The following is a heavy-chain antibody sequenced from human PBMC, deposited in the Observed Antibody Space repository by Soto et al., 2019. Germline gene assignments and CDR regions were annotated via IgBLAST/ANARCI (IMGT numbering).Heavy chain of an antibody. J-gene: IGHJ4*02. CDR2: IYSSGET. CDR3: ARASQCKSYFDCFAWLDY. V-gene: IGHV4-4*07. CDR1: IDSISVLY. D-gene: IGHD3-9*01. Sequence: PSETLCITCTFSIDSISVLYWTWIRQPAGKGLEWIGRIYSSGETNYNPSLTGRVIMSLDTSKNQFSLNLTSVTAADTAVYYCARASQCKSYFDCFAWLDYWGQGTLVTVSS.